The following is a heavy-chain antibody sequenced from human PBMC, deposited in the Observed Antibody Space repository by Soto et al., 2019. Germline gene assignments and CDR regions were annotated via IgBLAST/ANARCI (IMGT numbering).Heavy chain of an antibody. Sequence: EVQLLESGGGLVQPGGSLRISCAASGFTFSNYGMSWVRQAPGKGLEWVSGISASGNSTYYVDSVKGRFIISRDNTKTEMNLQVNSLRDEDTAVYYCARDYGNQINPYLDYWGHGTLVTVSS. CDR2: ISASGNST. D-gene: IGHD4-4*01. V-gene: IGHV3-23*01. CDR1: GFTFSNYG. CDR3: ARDYGNQINPYLDY. J-gene: IGHJ4*01.